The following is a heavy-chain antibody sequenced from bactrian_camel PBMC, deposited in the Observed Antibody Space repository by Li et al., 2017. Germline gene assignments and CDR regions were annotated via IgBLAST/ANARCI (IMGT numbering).Heavy chain of an antibody. Sequence: HVQLVESGGGSVQAGGSLRLSCSVSGSTVSRTTMAWFRQYPGNEREAIAAIDNDGFPTYHAAVKGRFIISEDSGTSTLSLQMDSLTPDDTGVYYCAARSSYSLDSGRCKTESEYDYWGQGTQVTVS. CDR2: IDNDGFP. D-gene: IGHD3*01. CDR3: AARSSYSLDSGRCKTESEYDY. J-gene: IGHJ4*01. CDR1: GSTVSRTT. V-gene: IGHV3S53*01.